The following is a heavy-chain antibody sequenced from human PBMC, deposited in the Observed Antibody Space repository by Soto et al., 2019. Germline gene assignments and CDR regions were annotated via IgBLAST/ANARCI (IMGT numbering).Heavy chain of an antibody. CDR3: GRAAGYSGNDYVYYYGMDV. CDR1: GFTFSSYG. J-gene: IGHJ6*02. Sequence: QVQLVESGGGVVQPGRSLRLSCAASGFTFSSYGMHWVRQAPGKGLEWVALVWYDGGNKYYADSVKGRFTISRDNSKNTLYLQMNSLRDEDRAVYYCGRAAGYSGNDYVYYYGMDVWGQGTTVTVSS. D-gene: IGHD5-12*01. CDR2: VWYDGGNK. V-gene: IGHV3-33*01.